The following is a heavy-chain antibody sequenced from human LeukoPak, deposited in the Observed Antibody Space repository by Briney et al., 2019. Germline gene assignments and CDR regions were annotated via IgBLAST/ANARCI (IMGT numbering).Heavy chain of an antibody. J-gene: IGHJ5*02. CDR3: ARDRLEWELLEHWFDP. D-gene: IGHD1-26*01. CDR2: INPSGGST. V-gene: IGHV1-46*01. CDR1: GYTFTSYY. Sequence: ASVKVSCKASGYTFTSYYMHWVRQAPGQGLEWMGIINPSGGSTSYAQKFQGRVTMTRDTSTSTVYMELSSLRSEDTAVYYCARDRLEWELLEHWFDPWGQGTLVTVSS.